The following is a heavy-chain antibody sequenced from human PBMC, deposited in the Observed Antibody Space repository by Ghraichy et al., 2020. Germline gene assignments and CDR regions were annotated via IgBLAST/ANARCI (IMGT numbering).Heavy chain of an antibody. CDR3: ARGNYYDKGDWFDP. CDR1: GFTFSTYE. D-gene: IGHD3-10*01. J-gene: IGHJ5*02. Sequence: GGSLRLSCAASGFTFSTYEMNWVRQAPGKGLEWVAYISRSGSTIYYADSVKGRFTISRDNAKNSLYLQMNSLRAEDTAVYYCARGNYYDKGDWFDPWGQGTLVTVSS. V-gene: IGHV3-48*03. CDR2: ISRSGSTI.